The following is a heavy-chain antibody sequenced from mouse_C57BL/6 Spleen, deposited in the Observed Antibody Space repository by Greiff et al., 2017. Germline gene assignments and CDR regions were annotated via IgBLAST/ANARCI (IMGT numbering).Heavy chain of an antibody. CDR2: ISSGGSYT. CDR3: ARQYPYYDSGTGYYFDY. D-gene: IGHD2-4*01. J-gene: IGHJ2*01. Sequence: EVKLVESGGDLVKPGGSLKLSCAASGFTFSSYGMSWVRQTPDKRLEWVATISSGGSYTYYPDSVKGRFTISRDNAKNTLYLQMSSLKSEDTAMYYCARQYPYYDSGTGYYFDYWGQGTTLTVSS. CDR1: GFTFSSYG. V-gene: IGHV5-6*01.